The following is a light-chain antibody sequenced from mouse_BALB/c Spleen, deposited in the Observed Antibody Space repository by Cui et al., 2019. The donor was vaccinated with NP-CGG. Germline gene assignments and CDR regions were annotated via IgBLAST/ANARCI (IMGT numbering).Light chain of an antibody. CDR3: ALWYSNHWI. Sequence: QAVVTQESALTTSPEETVKLTCRSSTGAVTTSNYANWVQEKPDHLFTGLIGGTNNRAPGVPARFSGSLIGDKAALTITGAQTEDEAIYFCALWYSNHWIFGGGTKLTVL. CDR2: GTN. J-gene: IGLJ1*01. V-gene: IGLV1*01. CDR1: TGAVTTSNY.